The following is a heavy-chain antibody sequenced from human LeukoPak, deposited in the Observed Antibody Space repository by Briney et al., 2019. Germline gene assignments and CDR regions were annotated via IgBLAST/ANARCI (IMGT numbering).Heavy chain of an antibody. CDR1: GDSVSSNNGA. Sequence: SQTLSLTCAISGDSVSSNNGAWNWLRQSPSRGLEWLGRTYYRSKWYNDYAGDLMSQITNSPDTSKNQFSLQVYSVPPEDTAVYYCARDVGTTGWHTYDFWGQGTLVTVSS. CDR2: TYYRSKWYN. D-gene: IGHD3-9*01. CDR3: ARDVGTTGWHTYDF. J-gene: IGHJ4*02. V-gene: IGHV6-1*01.